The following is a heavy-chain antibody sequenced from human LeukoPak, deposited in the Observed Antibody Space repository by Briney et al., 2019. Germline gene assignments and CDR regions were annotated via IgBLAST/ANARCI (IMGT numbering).Heavy chain of an antibody. Sequence: KPSETLSLTCAVYGGSFSGYYWSWIRQSPGKGLEWIGEINHSGNTNYNPSLKSRVTISVDTPKNQFSLRLRSVTAADTAVYYCARHGRLGNYDDSLGYKESTIFDYWGQGALVTVSS. V-gene: IGHV4-34*01. CDR3: ARHGRLGNYDDSLGYKESTIFDY. CDR2: INHSGNT. J-gene: IGHJ4*02. D-gene: IGHD3-22*01. CDR1: GGSFSGYY.